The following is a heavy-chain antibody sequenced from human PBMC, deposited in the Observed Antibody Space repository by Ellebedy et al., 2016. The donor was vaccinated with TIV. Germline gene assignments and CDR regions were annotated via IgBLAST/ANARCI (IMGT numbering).Heavy chain of an antibody. CDR3: ARRGSYGDYAVQINSWLDS. CDR2: IYQDGSYR. CDR1: GFSFRSYW. D-gene: IGHD1-26*01. V-gene: IGHV3-7*01. J-gene: IGHJ5*01. Sequence: PGGSLRLSCVASGFSFRSYWMSWVRQAPGKGLEWVANIYQDGSYRYYVDSVTGRFTISRDNANNALFLQMNSLRAEDTAVYYCARRGSYGDYAVQINSWLDSWGRGTLVTVSS.